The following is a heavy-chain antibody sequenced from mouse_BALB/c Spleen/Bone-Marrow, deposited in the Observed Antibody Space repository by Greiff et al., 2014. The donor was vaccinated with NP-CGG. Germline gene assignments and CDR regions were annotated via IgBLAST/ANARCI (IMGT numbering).Heavy chain of an antibody. CDR2: IRLKSNNYAT. Sequence: LQQSGGGLVQPGGSMKLSCVASGFTFSNYWMTWVRQSPEKGLEWVAEIRLKSNNYATHYAESVKGRLTISRDDSKSSVYLQMNNLRTEDTGIYYCTRVLRNFDYWGQGTTLTVSS. D-gene: IGHD1-1*01. J-gene: IGHJ2*01. CDR1: GFTFSNYW. V-gene: IGHV6-6*02. CDR3: TRVLRNFDY.